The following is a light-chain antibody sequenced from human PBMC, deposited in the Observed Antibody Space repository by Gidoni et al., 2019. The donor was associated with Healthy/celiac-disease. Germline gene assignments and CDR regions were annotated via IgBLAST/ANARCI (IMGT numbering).Light chain of an antibody. J-gene: IGKJ2*01. CDR1: QSISSW. Sequence: IQRTQSPSTLAASVGDRVPITFRASQSISSWLSWYQQKPGKAPKLLLYDDSSLESGVPSSFSGSGSGTEFTLTISSLQPDDFATYYCQQYNSYPYTFGQGTKLEIK. CDR2: DDS. CDR3: QQYNSYPYT. V-gene: IGKV1-5*01.